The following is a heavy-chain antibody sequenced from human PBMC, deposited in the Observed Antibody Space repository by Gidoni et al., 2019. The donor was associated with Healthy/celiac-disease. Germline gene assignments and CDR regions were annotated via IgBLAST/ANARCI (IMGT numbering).Heavy chain of an antibody. CDR2: IIPIFGTA. D-gene: IGHD3-10*01. V-gene: IGHV1-69*01. CDR3: ARRVRDSPFDY. Sequence: QVQLVQSGAEVKKPGSSVKVSCKASGGTFRSYAISWVRQAPGQGLEWMGGIIPIFGTANYAQKFKGRVTITADESTSTAYRELSSLRSEDTAVYYCARRVRDSPFDYWGQGTLVTVSS. J-gene: IGHJ4*02. CDR1: GGTFRSYA.